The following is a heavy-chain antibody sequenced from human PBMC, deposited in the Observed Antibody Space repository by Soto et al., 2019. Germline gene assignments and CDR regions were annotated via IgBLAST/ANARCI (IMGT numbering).Heavy chain of an antibody. CDR2: IYWDDEK. J-gene: IGHJ4*02. V-gene: IGHV2-5*02. CDR1: GFSLSTSSGVG. D-gene: IGHD1-26*01. CDR3: AHILFIGGYYEGFDY. Sequence: QITLKESGPTLVKPTQTLTLTCTFSGFSLSTSSGVGVGWIRQPPGKALEWLAFIYWDDEKPYSPSLKSRLTITKDTSKNQEVLIETSMDPVDTATYYCAHILFIGGYYEGFDYWGQGALVTVSS.